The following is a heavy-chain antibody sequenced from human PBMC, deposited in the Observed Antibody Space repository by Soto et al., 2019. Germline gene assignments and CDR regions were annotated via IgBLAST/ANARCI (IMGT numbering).Heavy chain of an antibody. Sequence: QPGGSLRLSCAASGFSFSSYWMSWVRQAPGKGLEWVANINQDGSEKYYVDSVKGRFTVSRDNARNSLYLHMSNLRADDTALYYCATQDEKVVAGRSDYWGQGTLVTVSS. J-gene: IGHJ4*02. CDR3: ATQDEKVVAGRSDY. V-gene: IGHV3-7*01. D-gene: IGHD6-19*01. CDR2: INQDGSEK. CDR1: GFSFSSYW.